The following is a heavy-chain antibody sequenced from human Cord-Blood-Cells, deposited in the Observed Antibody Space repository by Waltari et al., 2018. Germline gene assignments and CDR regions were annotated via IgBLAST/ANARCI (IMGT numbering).Heavy chain of an antibody. V-gene: IGHV1-2*02. J-gene: IGHJ4*02. CDR3: SRYCGLERYGYYGGVDY. CDR2: INPNRGGT. D-gene: IGHD4-17*01. Sequence: QVQLVQSGAEVKKPGASVKVTCKASGYNFTGYYMQWVRQAPGPGREWRGWINPNRGGTSNAQKVQGRVTMTRDTSVSTAYMERSMLGSHDTAVYYCSRYCGLERYGYYGGVDYWGQGTLVTGSS. CDR1: GYNFTGYY.